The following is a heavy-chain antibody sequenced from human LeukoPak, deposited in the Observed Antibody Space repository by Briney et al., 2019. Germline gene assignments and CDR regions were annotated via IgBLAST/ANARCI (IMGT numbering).Heavy chain of an antibody. V-gene: IGHV1-2*02. CDR3: ARDRQQWLIMYYYYGMDV. Sequence: ASVKVSCKASGYTFTGYYMHWVRQAPGQGLGWMEWITPTSGGTNYAQKFQGRVTMTRDTSISTAYMELSRLRSDDTAVYYCARDRQQWLIMYYYYGMDVWGQGTTVTVSS. CDR1: GYTFTGYY. D-gene: IGHD6-19*01. CDR2: ITPTSGGT. J-gene: IGHJ6*02.